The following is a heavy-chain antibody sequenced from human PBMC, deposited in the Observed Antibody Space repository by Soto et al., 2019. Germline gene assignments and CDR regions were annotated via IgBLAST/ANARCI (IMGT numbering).Heavy chain of an antibody. CDR1: GFTFTGYG. CDR2: ISPDGTDK. CDR3: AKSYYYDSSGSYSPRGDSYYFGIDV. D-gene: IGHD3-22*01. J-gene: IGHJ6*02. V-gene: IGHV3-30*18. Sequence: GGSLRLSCAASGFTFTGYGMHWVRQAPGKGLEWVAVISPDGTDKYSPDSVKGRFTISRDNSKNTLYLQMNSVRSEDTAVYYCAKSYYYDSSGSYSPRGDSYYFGIDVWGQGTTVTVSS.